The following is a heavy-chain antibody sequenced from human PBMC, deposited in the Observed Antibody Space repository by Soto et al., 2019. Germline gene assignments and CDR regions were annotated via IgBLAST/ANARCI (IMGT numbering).Heavy chain of an antibody. CDR2: IIPIFGTA. V-gene: IGHV1-69*13. J-gene: IGHJ4*02. D-gene: IGHD6-13*01. CDR3: ARGTYSSPGNFDY. Sequence: SVKVSCKASGGTFSSYAISWVRQAPGQGLEWMGGIIPIFGTANYAQKFQGRVTITADESTSTAYMELSSLRSEDTAVYYCARGTYSSPGNFDYWGQGTLVTVPQ. CDR1: GGTFSSYA.